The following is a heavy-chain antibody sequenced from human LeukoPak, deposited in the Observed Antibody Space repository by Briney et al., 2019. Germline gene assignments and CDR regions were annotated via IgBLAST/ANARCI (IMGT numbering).Heavy chain of an antibody. CDR2: ISAYNGNT. Sequence: ASVKVSCKASGYTFTSYGINWVRQAPGQGLEWMGWISAYNGNTNYAQKLQGRVTMTTDTSTSTAYMELRSLRSDDTAVYYCASTPPSIEWYSSSFPTDYWGQGTLVTVSS. V-gene: IGHV1-18*01. J-gene: IGHJ4*02. CDR1: GYTFTSYG. D-gene: IGHD6-6*01. CDR3: ASTPPSIEWYSSSFPTDY.